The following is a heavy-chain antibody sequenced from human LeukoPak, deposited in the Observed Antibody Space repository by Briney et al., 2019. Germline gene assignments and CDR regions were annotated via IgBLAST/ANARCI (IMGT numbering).Heavy chain of an antibody. V-gene: IGHV3-23*01. CDR3: VKARMPHCGTDCLES. Sequence: GGSLRLSCAASGFTFSNYSMSWVRQAPGKGLEWVSVIRGSGGGTYYADSVKGRFTISRDNSKNTVYLQMNSLRAEDTAVYYCVKARMPHCGTDCLESWGQGTLVTVSS. J-gene: IGHJ4*02. D-gene: IGHD2-21*02. CDR2: IRGSGGGT. CDR1: GFTFSNYS.